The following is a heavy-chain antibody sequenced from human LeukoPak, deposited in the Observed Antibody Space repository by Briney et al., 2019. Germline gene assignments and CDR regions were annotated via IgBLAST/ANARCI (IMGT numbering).Heavy chain of an antibody. J-gene: IGHJ4*02. V-gene: IGHV1-2*02. CDR3: AGVSDGPYYFDY. CDR2: INPNSGGT. Sequence: ASVMVSCKASGYTFTGYYMHWVRQAPGQGLEWMGWINPNSGGTNYAQKFQGRVTMTRDTSISTAYMELSRLRSDDTAVYYCAGVSDGPYYFDYWGQGTLVTVSS. CDR1: GYTFTGYY.